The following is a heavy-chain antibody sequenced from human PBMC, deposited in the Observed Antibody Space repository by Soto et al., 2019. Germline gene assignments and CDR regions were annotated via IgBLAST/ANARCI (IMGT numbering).Heavy chain of an antibody. CDR3: AKVKLGYCSGGSCYSLETHYYYYYMDV. D-gene: IGHD2-15*01. Sequence: GGSLRLSCAASGFTFSSYAMSWVRQAPGKGLEWVSAISGSGGSTYYADSVKGRFTISRDNSKNTLYLQMNSLRAEDTAVYYCAKVKLGYCSGGSCYSLETHYYYYYMDVWGKGTTVTVSS. CDR2: ISGSGGST. V-gene: IGHV3-23*01. CDR1: GFTFSSYA. J-gene: IGHJ6*03.